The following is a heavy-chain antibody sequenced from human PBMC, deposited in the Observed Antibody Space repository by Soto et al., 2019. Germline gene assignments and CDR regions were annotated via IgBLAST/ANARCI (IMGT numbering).Heavy chain of an antibody. CDR3: VRGGTKTLRAWFDP. J-gene: IGHJ5*02. D-gene: IGHD1-1*01. V-gene: IGHV4-4*07. CDR2: IYATVTT. CDR1: GASISGFY. Sequence: SETLSLTCTVSGASISGFYWSWIRESAGKGLEWIGRIYATVTTDYNPSLKSRVMMSVDTSKKQFSLKLRSVTAADTAVYYCVRGGTKTLRAWFDPWGQGIWVTVSS.